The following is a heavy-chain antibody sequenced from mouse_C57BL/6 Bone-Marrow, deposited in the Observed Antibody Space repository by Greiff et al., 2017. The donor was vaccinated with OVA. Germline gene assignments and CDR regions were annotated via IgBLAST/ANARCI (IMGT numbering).Heavy chain of an antibody. CDR2: IHPNSGST. V-gene: IGHV1-64*01. Sequence: VQLKQPGAELVKPGASVKLSCKASGYTFTSYWMHWVKQRPGQGLEWIGMIHPNSGSTNYNEKFKSKATLTVDKSSSTAYMQLSSLTSEDSAVYYCVLRLLYYFDYWGQGTTLTVSS. D-gene: IGHD3-2*02. CDR1: GYTFTSYW. J-gene: IGHJ2*01. CDR3: VLRLLYYFDY.